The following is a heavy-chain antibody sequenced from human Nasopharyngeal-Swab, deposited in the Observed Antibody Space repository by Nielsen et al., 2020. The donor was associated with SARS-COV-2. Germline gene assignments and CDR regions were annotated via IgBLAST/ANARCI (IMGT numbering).Heavy chain of an antibody. CDR3: ARDGRFLEWLLYGGYYFDY. D-gene: IGHD3-3*01. CDR1: GFTFSSYS. V-gene: IGHV3-21*01. Sequence: GGSLRLSCAASGFTFSSYSMNWVRQAPGKGLEWVSSISSSSSYIYYADSVKGRFTISRDNAKNSLYLQMNSLRAEDTAVYYCARDGRFLEWLLYGGYYFDYWGQGTLVTVSS. CDR2: ISSSSSYI. J-gene: IGHJ4*02.